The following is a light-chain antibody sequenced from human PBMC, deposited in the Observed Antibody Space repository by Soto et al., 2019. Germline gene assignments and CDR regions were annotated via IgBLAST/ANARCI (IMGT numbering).Light chain of an antibody. CDR2: EVS. J-gene: IGLJ2*01. Sequence: QSVLTQPPSASGSPGQSVTLSCTGTSSDVGGSNYVSWYQQHPGKAPKLVISEVSNRPSGVPDRFSGSQSGDTASLTVSGLQAEDEADYYCSSYAGTNNLVFGGGTKLTVL. V-gene: IGLV2-8*01. CDR1: SSDVGGSNY. CDR3: SSYAGTNNLV.